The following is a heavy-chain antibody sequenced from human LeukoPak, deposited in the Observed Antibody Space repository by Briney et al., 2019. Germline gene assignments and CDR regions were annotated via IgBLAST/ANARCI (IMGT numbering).Heavy chain of an antibody. V-gene: IGHV4-34*01. Sequence: NPSETLSLTCAVYGGSFSGYYWSWIRQPSGKGLEWIGEINHSGSTNYNPSLKSRVTISVDTSKNQFSLKLSSVTAADTAVYYCARALEGLSDFDYWGQGTLVTVSS. CDR3: ARALEGLSDFDY. J-gene: IGHJ4*02. CDR2: INHSGST. D-gene: IGHD4/OR15-4a*01. CDR1: GGSFSGYY.